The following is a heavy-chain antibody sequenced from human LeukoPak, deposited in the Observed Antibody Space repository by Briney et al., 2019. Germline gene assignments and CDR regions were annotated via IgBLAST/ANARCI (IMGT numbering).Heavy chain of an antibody. CDR1: GFTFSSYE. Sequence: GGSLRLSCAASGFTFSSYEMNWVRRAPGKGLEWVSYISSSGSTIYYADSVKGRFTISRDNAKNSLYLQMNSLRAEDTAVYYCARDLLDSGYDLRYFDYWGQGTLVTVSS. J-gene: IGHJ4*02. D-gene: IGHD5-12*01. V-gene: IGHV3-48*03. CDR3: ARDLLDSGYDLRYFDY. CDR2: ISSSGSTI.